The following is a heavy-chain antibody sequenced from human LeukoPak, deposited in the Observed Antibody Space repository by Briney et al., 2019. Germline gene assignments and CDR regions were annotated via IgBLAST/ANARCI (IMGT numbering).Heavy chain of an antibody. CDR2: INPNSGGT. CDR3: AREISDYASAY. D-gene: IGHD4-17*01. Sequence: ASVKVSCKASGYPFTGCYIHWVRQAPGQGLEWMGWINPNSGGTNYAQKFQGRVTMTSDTSITTAYMDLSRLTSDDTAVYYCAREISDYASAYWGQGTLVTVSS. V-gene: IGHV1-2*02. J-gene: IGHJ4*02. CDR1: GYPFTGCY.